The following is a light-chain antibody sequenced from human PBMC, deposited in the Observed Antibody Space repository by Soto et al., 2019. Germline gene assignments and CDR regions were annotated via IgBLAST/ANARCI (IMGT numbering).Light chain of an antibody. CDR2: GAS. CDR1: QSVSSNY. J-gene: IGKJ1*01. CDR3: QQYGDLPCT. V-gene: IGKV3-20*01. Sequence: VLTQSPGTLSSSPGERATLSCRASQSVSSNYLAWYQQKPGQAPRLLIYGASSRATGIPDRFSGSGSGTDFTLTINRLEPEDFAVYYCQQYGDLPCTFGQGTKVEI.